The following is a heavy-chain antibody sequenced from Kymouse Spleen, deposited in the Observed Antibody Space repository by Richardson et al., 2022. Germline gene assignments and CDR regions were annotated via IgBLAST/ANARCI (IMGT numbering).Heavy chain of an antibody. CDR2: INHSGST. Sequence: QVQLQQWGAGLLKPSETLSLTCAVYGGSFSGYYWSWIRQPPGKGLEWIGEINHSGSTNYNPSLKSRVTISVDTSKNQFSLKLSSVTAADTAVYYCARGHVDKGYYYYGMDVWGQGTTVTVSS. V-gene: IGHV4-34*01. D-gene: IGHD5-18,IGHD5-12*01,IGHD5-18*01. J-gene: IGHJ6*02. CDR1: GGSFSGYY. CDR3: ARGHVDKGYYYYGMDV.